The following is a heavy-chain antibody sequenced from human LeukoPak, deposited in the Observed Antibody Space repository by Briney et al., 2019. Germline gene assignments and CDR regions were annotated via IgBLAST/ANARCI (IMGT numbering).Heavy chain of an antibody. Sequence: GGSLRLSCAASGFTFSDYYMSWIRQAPGKGLEWVSYISSSGSTIYYADSVKGRFTISRDNAKNSLYLQMNSLRAEDTAVYYCARDGIQLWLPEVYFDYWGQGTLVTVSS. D-gene: IGHD5-18*01. CDR3: ARDGIQLWLPEVYFDY. V-gene: IGHV3-11*04. J-gene: IGHJ4*02. CDR1: GFTFSDYY. CDR2: ISSSGSTI.